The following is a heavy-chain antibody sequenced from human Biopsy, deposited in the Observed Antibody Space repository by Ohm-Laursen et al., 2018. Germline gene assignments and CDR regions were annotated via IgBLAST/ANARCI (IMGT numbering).Heavy chain of an antibody. Sequence: GSLRLSCTASGFTFSDHYMEWVRQAPGSGLEWVGRSRNKANGYTTEYAASVKGRFTISRDESETSMYLQMSGLKTEDTAVYYCARVFARLGPCSGGTCYPGDDYWGQGTLVTVSS. D-gene: IGHD2-15*01. CDR1: GFTFSDHY. V-gene: IGHV3-72*01. J-gene: IGHJ4*02. CDR3: ARVFARLGPCSGGTCYPGDDY. CDR2: SRNKANGYTT.